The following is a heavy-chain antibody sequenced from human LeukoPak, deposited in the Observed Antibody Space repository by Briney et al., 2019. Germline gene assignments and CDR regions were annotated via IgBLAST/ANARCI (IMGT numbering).Heavy chain of an antibody. CDR3: VRYFTAVAPTLRLDY. V-gene: IGHV3-7*03. CDR2: IKQDGRDK. Sequence: WGSLRLSCAASGFTFSSYWMNWVRQAPGKGLEWVATIKQDGRDKYYVDSVKGRFTISRDDAKNSLYLQMNSLRVEDTAVYHCVRYFTAVAPTLRLDYWGQGTLVTVSS. CDR1: GFTFSSYW. J-gene: IGHJ4*02. D-gene: IGHD6-19*01.